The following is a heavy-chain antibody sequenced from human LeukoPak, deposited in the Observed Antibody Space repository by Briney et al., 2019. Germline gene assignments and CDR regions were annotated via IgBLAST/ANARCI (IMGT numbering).Heavy chain of an antibody. CDR2: INPNSGGT. Sequence: ASVKVSCKASGYTFTGYYMHWVRQAPGQGLEWMGWINPNSGGTNYAQKFQGRVTMTRDTSVSTAYMELSRLRSDDTAVYYCARDSGYYDSSGYANMGYFDYWGQGTLVTVSS. V-gene: IGHV1-2*02. CDR3: ARDSGYYDSSGYANMGYFDY. D-gene: IGHD3-22*01. J-gene: IGHJ4*02. CDR1: GYTFTGYY.